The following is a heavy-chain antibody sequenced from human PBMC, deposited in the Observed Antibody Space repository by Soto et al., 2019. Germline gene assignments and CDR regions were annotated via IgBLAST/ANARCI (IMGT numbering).Heavy chain of an antibody. CDR3: ASEYCSGGRCYYYGMDV. Sequence: QVQLVESGGGVVQPGRSLRLSCAASGFTFRTYGMHWVRQAPDKGLEWVAVIWYDGSNKYYADSVKGRFTISRDNSKDTLNLQMNSLRAEDTAVYYCASEYCSGGRCYYYGMDVWGKGTTVTVSS. CDR1: GFTFRTYG. CDR2: IWYDGSNK. V-gene: IGHV3-33*01. J-gene: IGHJ6*04. D-gene: IGHD2-15*01.